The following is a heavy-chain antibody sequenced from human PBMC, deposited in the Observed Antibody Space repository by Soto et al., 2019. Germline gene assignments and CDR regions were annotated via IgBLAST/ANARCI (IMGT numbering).Heavy chain of an antibody. Sequence: EVQLVESGGGLVQPEGSLRLSCAASGFTFSDHYMDWVRQAPGKGLEWVGRIKNKANSYTTEYAATVKGRFIISRDDSKTSVFLQMNRLKTDVTAVYYCTRVRLGSIRSSDYWGQGSLVTVSS. CDR2: IKNKANSYTT. CDR1: GFTFSDHY. J-gene: IGHJ4*02. V-gene: IGHV3-72*01. D-gene: IGHD3-3*02. CDR3: TRVRLGSIRSSDY.